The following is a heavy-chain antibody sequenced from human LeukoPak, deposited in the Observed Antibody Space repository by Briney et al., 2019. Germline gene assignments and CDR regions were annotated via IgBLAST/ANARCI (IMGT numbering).Heavy chain of an antibody. J-gene: IGHJ4*02. CDR1: GYTFGAYY. CDR2: INPNSGGT. Sequence: GASVKVSCKTSGYTFGAYYIYWVRQAPGQGLEWMGWINPNSGGTKYAQKFQGRVTMTRDTSISTAYMELSSLRSDDTALYYCARGGSEGLAFDYWGQGTLVTVS. D-gene: IGHD3-16*01. CDR3: ARGGSEGLAFDY. V-gene: IGHV1-2*02.